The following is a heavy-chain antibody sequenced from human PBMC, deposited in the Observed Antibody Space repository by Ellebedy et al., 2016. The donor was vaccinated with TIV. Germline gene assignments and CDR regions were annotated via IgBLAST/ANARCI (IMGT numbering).Heavy chain of an antibody. J-gene: IGHJ4*02. CDR1: GFTFSSYW. Sequence: GGSLRLSCAASGFTFSSYWMSWVRQAPGKGLEWVANIKQDGSEKYYVDSVKGRFTISRDNSKNTLYLQMNSLRAEDTAVYYCARDDTAVASFDYWGQGTLVTVSS. CDR2: IKQDGSEK. CDR3: ARDDTAVASFDY. V-gene: IGHV3-7*01. D-gene: IGHD6-19*01.